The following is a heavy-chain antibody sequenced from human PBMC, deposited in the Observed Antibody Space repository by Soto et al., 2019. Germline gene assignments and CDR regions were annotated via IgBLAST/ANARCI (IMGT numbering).Heavy chain of an antibody. CDR2: ISSSSSYI. V-gene: IGHV3-21*01. CDR1: AFTFSSYS. D-gene: IGHD6-19*01. J-gene: IGHJ6*02. Sequence: PGGSLRLSCAASAFTFSSYSMNWVRQAPGKGLEWVSSISSSSSYIYYADSVKGRFTISRDNAKNSLYLQMNSLRAEDTAVYYCASEQWAGGMDVWGQGTTVTVSS. CDR3: ASEQWAGGMDV.